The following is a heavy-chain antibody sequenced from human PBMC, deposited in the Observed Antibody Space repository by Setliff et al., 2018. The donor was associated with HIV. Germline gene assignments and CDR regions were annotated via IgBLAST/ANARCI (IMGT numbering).Heavy chain of an antibody. CDR1: GISINGYY. J-gene: IGHJ4*02. CDR2: VSSIGNT. V-gene: IGHV4-4*08. Sequence: KPSETLSLTCSVSGISINGYYWSWIRQSPRTRLEWIGYVSSIGNTNYNPSLKSRATISVDTSKNQFSLQLNSVTAADTAVYFCARTRAPYFFDFWGQGAQVTVSS. CDR3: ARTRAPYFFDF. D-gene: IGHD1-26*01.